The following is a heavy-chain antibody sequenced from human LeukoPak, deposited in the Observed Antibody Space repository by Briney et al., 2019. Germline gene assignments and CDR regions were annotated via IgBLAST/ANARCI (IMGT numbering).Heavy chain of an antibody. CDR2: INHSGST. J-gene: IGHJ5*02. CDR1: GGSFRGDY. V-gene: IGHV4-34*01. Sequence: SETLFLPWAVYGGSFRGDYWSWIRQPPGKGLEWSGAINHSGSTNYNPSLKSRVTISVDTSKNQFSLKLSSVTAADTAVYYCARSATPHLWFGEDPNWFDPWGQGTLVTVSS. CDR3: ARSATPHLWFGEDPNWFDP. D-gene: IGHD3-10*01.